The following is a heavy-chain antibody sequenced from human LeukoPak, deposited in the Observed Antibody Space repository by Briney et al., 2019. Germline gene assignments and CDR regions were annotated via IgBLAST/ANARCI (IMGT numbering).Heavy chain of an antibody. CDR1: GFTFSSYA. J-gene: IGHJ4*02. CDR3: ARRSSGWYDY. V-gene: IGHV3-23*01. Sequence: GGSLRLSCAASGFTFSSYAMSWVRQAPGKGLEWVSAISGGGGSTYYADSVKGRFTISRDNSKNTLYLQMNSLRAEDTAVYYCARRSSGWYDYWGQGTLVTVSS. CDR2: ISGGGGST. D-gene: IGHD6-19*01.